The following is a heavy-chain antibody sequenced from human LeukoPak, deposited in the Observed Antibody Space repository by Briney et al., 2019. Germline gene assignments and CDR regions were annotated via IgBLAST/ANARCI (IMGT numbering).Heavy chain of an antibody. CDR2: IKQDGSEK. D-gene: IGHD5-18*01. Sequence: GGSLRLSCAASGVTFSDYNMHWVRQAPGKGLEWVANIKQDGSEKYYVDSVKGRFTISRDNAKNSLYLQVNSLRAEDTAVYYCARGAMVDYWGQGTLVTVSS. CDR1: GVTFSDYN. J-gene: IGHJ4*02. V-gene: IGHV3-7*02. CDR3: ARGAMVDY.